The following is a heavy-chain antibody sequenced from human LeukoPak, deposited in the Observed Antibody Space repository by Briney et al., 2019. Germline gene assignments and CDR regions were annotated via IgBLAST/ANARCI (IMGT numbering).Heavy chain of an antibody. D-gene: IGHD6-19*01. CDR2: IYDFGNT. V-gene: IGHV4-30-2*01. J-gene: IGHJ6*04. Sequence: PSETLSLTCTVSGGSIGSGSYYWSWIRQTPGKGLEWIGYIYDFGNTDYNPSLKSRVTISIDRSKNEFSLKLYSVTAADTAVYYCARNSGWLRAMDVWGKGTTVTVSS. CDR1: GGSIGSGSYY. CDR3: ARNSGWLRAMDV.